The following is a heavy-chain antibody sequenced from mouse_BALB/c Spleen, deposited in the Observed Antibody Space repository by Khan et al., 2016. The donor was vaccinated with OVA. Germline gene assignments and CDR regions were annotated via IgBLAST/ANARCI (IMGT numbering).Heavy chain of an antibody. V-gene: IGHV2-6*02. CDR2: IWSDGKT. CDR3: ARKTHMITTVMDY. D-gene: IGHD2-4*01. Sequence: QMQLEESGPGLVAPSQSLSITCTVSGFSLTSYGVHWVRQPPGKGLEWLVVIWSDGKTTYNSTLKSRLSISKDNSKSQVFLKMNSLQTDDTAMYXCARKTHMITTVMDYWGQGTSVTVSS. J-gene: IGHJ4*01. CDR1: GFSLTSYG.